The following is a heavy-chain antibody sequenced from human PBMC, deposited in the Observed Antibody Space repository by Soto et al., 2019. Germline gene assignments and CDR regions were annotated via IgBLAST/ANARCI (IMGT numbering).Heavy chain of an antibody. J-gene: IGHJ4*02. D-gene: IGHD2-15*01. CDR2: VSIGGST. Sequence: GGSLRLSCAASGFTFSSYAMGWVRQGPGKGLEWVAVVSIGGSTHYADSVRGRFTISRDNSKNTLSLQMNSLTAEDTAVYFCAKRSGAGGNFDYWGQGDLVTVSS. CDR3: AKRSGAGGNFDY. V-gene: IGHV3-23*01. CDR1: GFTFSSYA.